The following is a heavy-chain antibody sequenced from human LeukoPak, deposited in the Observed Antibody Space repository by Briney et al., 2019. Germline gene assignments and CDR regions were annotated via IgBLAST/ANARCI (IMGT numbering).Heavy chain of an antibody. J-gene: IGHJ3*02. D-gene: IGHD3-10*01. CDR1: VGSISSYY. CDR2: IYYSGST. V-gene: IGHV4-59*01. CDR3: AREGLWFGELGGAFDI. Sequence: SETLSLTCTVSVGSISSYYWSWIRQPPGKGLEWIGYIYYSGSTNYNPSLKSRVTISVDTSKNQFSLKLSSVTAADTAVYYCAREGLWFGELGGAFDIWGQGTMVTVSS.